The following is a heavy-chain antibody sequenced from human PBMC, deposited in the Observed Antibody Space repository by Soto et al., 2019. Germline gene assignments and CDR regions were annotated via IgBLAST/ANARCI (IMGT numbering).Heavy chain of an antibody. CDR2: IWYDGSNK. CDR3: ARDRGIGPADDKWEPIGF. V-gene: IGHV3-33*01. J-gene: IGHJ4*02. CDR1: GFTFSSYG. Sequence: GGSLRLSCAASGFTFSSYGMHWVRQAPGKGLEWVAVIWYDGSNKYYADSVKGRFTISRDNSKNTLYLQMNSLRAEDTAVYYCARDRGIGPADDKWEPIGFWGQGTLVTVSS. D-gene: IGHD1-26*01.